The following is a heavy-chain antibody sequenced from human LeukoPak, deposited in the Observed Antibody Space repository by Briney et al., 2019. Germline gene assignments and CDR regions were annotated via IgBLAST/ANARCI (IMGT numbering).Heavy chain of an antibody. CDR2: IWYDGSNK. Sequence: GGSLRLSCAASGFTFSSYGMHWVRQAPGKGLEWVAVIWYDGSNKYYADFVKGRFTISRDNSKNTLYLQMNSLRAEDTAVYYCARSEGSPHYYYGMDVWGQGTTVTVSS. CDR3: ARSEGSPHYYYGMDV. CDR1: GFTFSSYG. V-gene: IGHV3-33*01. J-gene: IGHJ6*02.